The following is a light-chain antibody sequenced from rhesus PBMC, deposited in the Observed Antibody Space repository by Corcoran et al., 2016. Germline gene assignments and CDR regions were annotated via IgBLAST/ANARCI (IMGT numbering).Light chain of an antibody. CDR2: FAS. Sequence: DIQMTQSPSSLSASVGDTVTITCRASQGISNNLAWYQQKPGKAQKPLIYFASNFESGVPSRFSGSGSVTAYTLTSNSLQPEDFANDYCQQQNNYPRTFGQGTKVEI. CDR3: QQQNNYPRT. J-gene: IGKJ1*01. V-gene: IGKV1S14*01. CDR1: QGISNN.